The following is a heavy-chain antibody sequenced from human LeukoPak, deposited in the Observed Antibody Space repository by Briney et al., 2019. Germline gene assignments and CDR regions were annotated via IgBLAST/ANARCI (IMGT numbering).Heavy chain of an antibody. J-gene: IGHJ4*02. V-gene: IGHV3-30*02. CDR3: AMDYYDINGYSRGWDY. Sequence: GGSLRLSCAASGFSFTNYGMHWVRQAPGKGLEWVAFIRYDGGKTHYVDSVKGRFTVSRGNSNKTLYLQMNGLRAEDTAVYYCAMDYYDINGYSRGWDYWGRGTLVIVSS. CDR1: GFSFTNYG. D-gene: IGHD3-16*01. CDR2: IRYDGGKT.